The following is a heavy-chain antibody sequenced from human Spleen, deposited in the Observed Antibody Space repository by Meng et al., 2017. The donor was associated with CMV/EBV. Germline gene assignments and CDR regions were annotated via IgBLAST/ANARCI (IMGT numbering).Heavy chain of an antibody. CDR1: CGSSSKYY. CDR3: ARYVFDSSSLYSNWFDP. V-gene: IGHV4-4*07. Sequence: PTLVKPSVLMSLTSTVACGSSSKYYRSWIRQPTGKEQEWIGRIYTSVCTNYNPSLKSRVTMSVDTSKNQYSMKLSSVTAADTAVYYCARYVFDSSSLYSNWFDPWGQGTLVTVSS. D-gene: IGHD3-22*01. J-gene: IGHJ5*02. CDR2: IYTSVCT.